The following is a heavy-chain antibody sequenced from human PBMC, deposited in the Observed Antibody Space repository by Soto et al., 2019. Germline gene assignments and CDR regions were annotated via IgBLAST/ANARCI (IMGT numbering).Heavy chain of an antibody. CDR3: ARGSYGDGDPL. D-gene: IGHD4-17*01. CDR1: GGTFSSYT. V-gene: IGHV1-69*02. CDR2: IIPILGIA. Sequence: QVQLVQSGAEVKKPGSSVKVSCKASGGTFSSYTISWVRQAPGQGLEWMGRIIPILGIANYAQKFQGRVTITADKSTSTAYIELSSLRSEDTAVYYCARGSYGDGDPLWGQGTMVTVSS. J-gene: IGHJ3*01.